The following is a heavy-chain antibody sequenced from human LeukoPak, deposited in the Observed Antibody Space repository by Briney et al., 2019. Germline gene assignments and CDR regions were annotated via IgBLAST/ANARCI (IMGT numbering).Heavy chain of an antibody. Sequence: PGRSLRLSCAASGFTFSSYAMHWVRQAPGKGLEWVAVISYDGSNKYYADSVKGRFTISRDNSKNTLYLQMNSLRAEDTAVYYCARDLSYRSGLGYWGQGTLVTVSS. CDR1: GFTFSSYA. V-gene: IGHV3-30-3*01. D-gene: IGHD6-19*01. CDR2: ISYDGSNK. CDR3: ARDLSYRSGLGY. J-gene: IGHJ4*02.